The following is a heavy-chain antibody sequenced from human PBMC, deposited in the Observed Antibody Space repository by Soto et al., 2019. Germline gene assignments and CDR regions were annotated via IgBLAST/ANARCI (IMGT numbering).Heavy chain of an antibody. CDR1: GFTFSSYA. J-gene: IGHJ4*02. D-gene: IGHD1-1*01. Sequence: PGGSLRLSCAASGFTFSSYAMSWVRQAPGKGLEWVSAISGSGGSTYHADSVKGRFTISRDNSKNTLYLQMNSLRAEDTAVYYCAKGTTGTTGLVLFDYWGQGTLVTVSS. CDR2: ISGSGGST. CDR3: AKGTTGTTGLVLFDY. V-gene: IGHV3-23*01.